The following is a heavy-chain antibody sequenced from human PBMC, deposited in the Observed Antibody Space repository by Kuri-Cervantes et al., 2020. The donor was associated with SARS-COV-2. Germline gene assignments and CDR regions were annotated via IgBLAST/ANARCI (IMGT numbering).Heavy chain of an antibody. CDR1: GGSISSSTYY. CDR2: MFYAGST. V-gene: IGHV4-39*07. CDR3: ARLGWYYYYGMDV. Sequence: GSLRLSCTVSGGSISSSTYYWGWIRQPPGQGLEWIVSMFYAGSTYYNPSLKSRVSTSLDTSKNQFSLKLSSVTAADTAVYYCARLGWYYYYGMDVWGQGTTVTVSS. J-gene: IGHJ6*02.